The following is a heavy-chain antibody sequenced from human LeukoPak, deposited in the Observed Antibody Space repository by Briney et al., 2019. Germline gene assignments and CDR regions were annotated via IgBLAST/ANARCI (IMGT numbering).Heavy chain of an antibody. D-gene: IGHD2-15*01. CDR3: ARFFGISYWFDP. CDR2: ISSSSSYT. Sequence: GGSLRLSCAASGFTFSDCYMSWIGQAPGKGLEGVSYISSSSSYTNYADSVKGRFTISRDNAKNSLYLQMNRLRAEDTAVYYCARFFGISYWFDPWGQGTLVTASS. J-gene: IGHJ5*02. V-gene: IGHV3-11*06. CDR1: GFTFSDCY.